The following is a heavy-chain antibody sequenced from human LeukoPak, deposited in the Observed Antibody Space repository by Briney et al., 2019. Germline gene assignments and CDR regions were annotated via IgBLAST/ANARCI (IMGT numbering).Heavy chain of an antibody. D-gene: IGHD3-22*01. V-gene: IGHV4-59*01. Sequence: PGGSLRLSCAASGFTFSSYEMNWVRQAPGKGLEWIGYIYYSGSTNYNPSLKSRVTISVDTSKNQFSLKLSSVTAADTAVYYCAREPGFDSSGYLNWFDPWGQGTLVTVSS. CDR2: IYYSGST. CDR3: AREPGFDSSGYLNWFDP. J-gene: IGHJ5*02. CDR1: GFTFSSYE.